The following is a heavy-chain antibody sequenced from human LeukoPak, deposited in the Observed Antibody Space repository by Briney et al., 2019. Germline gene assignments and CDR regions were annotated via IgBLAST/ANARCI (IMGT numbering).Heavy chain of an antibody. V-gene: IGHV3-30*04. CDR2: ISYDGNNK. D-gene: IGHD5-18*01. CDR3: VRDPKGGFSYGWGAFDI. J-gene: IGHJ3*02. Sequence: PGGSLRLSCAASGFTFSSCAMHWVRQAPGKGLEWVAVISYDGNNKYYADSVKGRFIISRDNSKNTLYLQMSSLRAEDTAVYFCVRDPKGGFSYGWGAFDIWGQGTMVIVSS. CDR1: GFTFSSCA.